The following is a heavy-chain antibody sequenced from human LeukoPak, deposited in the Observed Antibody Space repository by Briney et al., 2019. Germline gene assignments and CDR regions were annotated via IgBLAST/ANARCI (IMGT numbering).Heavy chain of an antibody. CDR2: ISSSSSYT. CDR3: ARVGSLNILTGYRYFDS. Sequence: GGSLRLSCAASGFTFSDYYMSWIRQAPGKGLEWVSYISSSSSYTNYADSVKGRFTISRDNAKNSLYLQMNSLRAEDTAVYYCARVGSLNILTGYRYFDSWGQGTLVTVSS. D-gene: IGHD3-9*01. J-gene: IGHJ4*02. CDR1: GFTFSDYY. V-gene: IGHV3-11*05.